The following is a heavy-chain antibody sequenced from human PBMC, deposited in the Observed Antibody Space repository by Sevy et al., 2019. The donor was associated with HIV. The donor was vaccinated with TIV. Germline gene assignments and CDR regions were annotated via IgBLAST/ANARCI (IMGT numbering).Heavy chain of an antibody. D-gene: IGHD3-22*01. CDR2: INPSGGST. CDR1: GYTFTNYF. V-gene: IGHV1-46*01. J-gene: IGHJ5*02. CDR3: ARDLLTLSYDSSGYLSLWFDP. Sequence: ASVKVSCKASGYTFTNYFMHWVRQAPGQGLEWMGIINPSGGSTTYAQKFQGRVTMTRYTSTSTVYMELTSLRSEDTAVYYCARDLLTLSYDSSGYLSLWFDPWGQGTLVTVSS.